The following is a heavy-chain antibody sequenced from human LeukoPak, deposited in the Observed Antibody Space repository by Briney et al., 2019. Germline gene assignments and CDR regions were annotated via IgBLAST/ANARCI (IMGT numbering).Heavy chain of an antibody. CDR2: IYPGDSDT. J-gene: IGHJ4*02. Sequence: GEPLKISCKGSGYSFTSYWIGWVRQMPGKGLEWMGIIYPGDSDTRCSPSFQGQVTISADKSISTAYLQWSSLKASDTAMYYCARQVVGATTAYGYWGQGTLVTVSS. D-gene: IGHD1-26*01. CDR3: ARQVVGATTAYGY. V-gene: IGHV5-51*01. CDR1: GYSFTSYW.